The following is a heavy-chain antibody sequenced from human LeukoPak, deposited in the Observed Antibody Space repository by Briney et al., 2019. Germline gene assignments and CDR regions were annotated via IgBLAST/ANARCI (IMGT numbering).Heavy chain of an antibody. CDR3: VRDALATCSSTSCSLMTWFDP. Sequence: GGSLRLSCAASGFTFNTYTMNWVRQAPGKGLEWLSYISRSGLTIYYADSVKGRFTISRDDAQRSLYLQMNSLRAEDTAVYFCVRDALATCSSTSCSLMTWFDPWGQGTLVTVSS. CDR2: ISRSGLTI. D-gene: IGHD2-2*01. V-gene: IGHV3-48*01. CDR1: GFTFNTYT. J-gene: IGHJ5*02.